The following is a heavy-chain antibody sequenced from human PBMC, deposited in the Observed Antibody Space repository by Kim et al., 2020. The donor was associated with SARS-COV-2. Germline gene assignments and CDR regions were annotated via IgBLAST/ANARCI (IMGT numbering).Heavy chain of an antibody. J-gene: IGHJ2*01. V-gene: IGHV3-23*01. CDR3: AKDPYTAMISGHWFFDL. D-gene: IGHD5-18*01. CDR1: GFTFSKYA. CDR2: ISASGAST. Sequence: GGSLRLSCAASGFTFSKYAMNWIRQAPGKGLQWVSAISASGASTYYADYVKGRFIISRDNSENTLYLQMDSLGAADTAIYYCAKDPYTAMISGHWFFDLWGRGTLVTVSS.